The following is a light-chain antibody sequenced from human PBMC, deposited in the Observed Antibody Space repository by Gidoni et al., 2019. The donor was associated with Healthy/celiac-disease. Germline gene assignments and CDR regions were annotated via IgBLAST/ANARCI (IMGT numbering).Light chain of an antibody. J-gene: IGLJ2*01. V-gene: IGLV2-14*01. CDR3: SSYTSSSTLV. CDR1: SSDVGGYNY. CDR2: DVS. Sequence: QSALTQPASVSGSPGQSITISCTGTSSDVGGYNYVSWYQQHPGKAPKLIPHDVSNRPSGVSNRFSGSKSGNTASLTISGLQAEDEADYYCSSYTSSSTLVFGGGTKLTVL.